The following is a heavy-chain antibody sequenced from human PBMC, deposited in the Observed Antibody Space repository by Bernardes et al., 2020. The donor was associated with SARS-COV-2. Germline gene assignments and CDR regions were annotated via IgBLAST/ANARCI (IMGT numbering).Heavy chain of an antibody. CDR1: GYTFTSYY. J-gene: IGHJ6*02. CDR2: INPSGGST. CDR3: ARDLTVTTGSDYYYGMDV. Sequence: ASVKVSCKASGYTFTSYYMHWVRQAPGQGLEWMGIINPSGGSTSYAQKFQGGVTMTRDTSTSTVYMELSSLRSEDTAVYYCARDLTVTTGSDYYYGMDVWGQGTTVTVSS. D-gene: IGHD4-17*01. V-gene: IGHV1-46*01.